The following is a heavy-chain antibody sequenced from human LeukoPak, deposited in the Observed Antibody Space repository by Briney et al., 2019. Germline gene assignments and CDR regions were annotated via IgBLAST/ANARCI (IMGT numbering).Heavy chain of an antibody. CDR1: GGTFSSYA. CDR3: AREPNYYDSSQDAFDI. J-gene: IGHJ3*02. Sequence: ASVKVSCKASGGTFSSYAISWVRQAPGQGLEWMGWISAYNGNTNYAQKLQGRVTMTTDTSTSTAYMELRSLRSDDTAVYYCAREPNYYDSSQDAFDIWGQGTMVTVSS. V-gene: IGHV1-18*01. D-gene: IGHD3-22*01. CDR2: ISAYNGNT.